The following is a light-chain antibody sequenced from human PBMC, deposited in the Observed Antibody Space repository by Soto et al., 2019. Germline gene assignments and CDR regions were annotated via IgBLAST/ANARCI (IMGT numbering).Light chain of an antibody. Sequence: DIVMTQSPDSLAVSLGERATINCKSSQTLLYNFNNINYLAWYQQKPGQPPKLLIYWASTRASGVPDRFSGSGSGTDFTLTISSLQAEDVAVYYCQQDYSTPPTFGQGTKLEIK. CDR1: QTLLYNFNNINY. J-gene: IGKJ2*01. CDR2: WAS. V-gene: IGKV4-1*01. CDR3: QQDYSTPPT.